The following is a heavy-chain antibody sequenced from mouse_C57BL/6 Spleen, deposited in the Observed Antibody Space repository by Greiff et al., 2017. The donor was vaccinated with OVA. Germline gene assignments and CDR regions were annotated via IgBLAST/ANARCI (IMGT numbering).Heavy chain of an antibody. D-gene: IGHD1-1*01. V-gene: IGHV1-82*01. CDR1: GYAFSSSW. CDR3: AREDYYGSSRYFDV. CDR2: IYPGDGDT. Sequence: QVQLQQSGPELVKPGASVKISCKASGYAFSSSWMNWVKQRPGKGLEWIGRIYPGDGDTNYNGKFKGKATLTADKSSSTAYMQLSSLTSEDSAVYFGAREDYYGSSRYFDVWGTGTTVTVSS. J-gene: IGHJ1*03.